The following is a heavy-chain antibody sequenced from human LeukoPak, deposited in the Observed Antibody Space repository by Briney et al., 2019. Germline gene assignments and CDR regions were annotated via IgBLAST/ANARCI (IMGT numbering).Heavy chain of an antibody. D-gene: IGHD3-22*01. CDR3: ARNVGGYYYDSSGSEYFQH. CDR2: IYYSGST. Sequence: SETLSLTCTVSGGSISSYYWSWIRQPPGKGLEWIGYIYYSGSTNYNPSLKSRVTISVDTSKNQFSLKLSSVTAADTAVYYCARNVGGYYYDSSGSEYFQHWGQGTLVTVSS. V-gene: IGHV4-59*01. CDR1: GGSISSYY. J-gene: IGHJ1*01.